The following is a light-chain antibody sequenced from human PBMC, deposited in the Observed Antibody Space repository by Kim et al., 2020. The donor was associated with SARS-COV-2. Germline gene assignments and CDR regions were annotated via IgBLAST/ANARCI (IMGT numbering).Light chain of an antibody. CDR2: YDS. J-gene: IGLJ3*02. Sequence: SYELTQPPSMSVAPGKMATITCEGDNIRTRSVHWYQHQPGQAPVVVIYYDSDRPSGIPERFSASNSGNTATLTISRVEAGDEADYYCQVWDSRSETQVFG. CDR3: QVWDSRSETQV. CDR1: NIRTRS. V-gene: IGLV3-21*01.